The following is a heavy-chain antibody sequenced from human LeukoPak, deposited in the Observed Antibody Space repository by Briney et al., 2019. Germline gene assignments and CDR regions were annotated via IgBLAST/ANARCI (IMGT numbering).Heavy chain of an antibody. CDR2: ISVSSSSL. V-gene: IGHV3-21*01. Sequence: GGSLRLSCAASGFTFSSFSMNWVRQAPGKGLEWVSSISVSSSSLYYADSVMGRFTISRDNAKNSLYLQMNSLRAEDTAVYYCAKSFWWFGEFSPFDYWGQGTLVTVSS. D-gene: IGHD3-10*01. CDR1: GFTFSSFS. J-gene: IGHJ4*02. CDR3: AKSFWWFGEFSPFDY.